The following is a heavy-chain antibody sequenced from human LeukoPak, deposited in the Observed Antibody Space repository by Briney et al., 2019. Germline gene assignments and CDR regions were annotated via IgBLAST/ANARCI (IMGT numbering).Heavy chain of an antibody. Sequence: GASVKVSCKASGYTFTDYYIHWVRQAPGQGLEWMGWISPDSGGTNYAQKFQGRVTMTRDTSISTAYMDLSRLRFDDTAVYYCARVNLGMYYYDSSDYSHLDYGGQGTLVTVPS. J-gene: IGHJ4*02. CDR1: GYTFTDYY. CDR2: ISPDSGGT. V-gene: IGHV1-2*02. D-gene: IGHD3-22*01. CDR3: ARVNLGMYYYDSSDYSHLDY.